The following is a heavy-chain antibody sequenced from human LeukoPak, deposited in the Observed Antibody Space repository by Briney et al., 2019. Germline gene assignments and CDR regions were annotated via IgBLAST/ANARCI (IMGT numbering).Heavy chain of an antibody. V-gene: IGHV4-34*01. CDR3: AKSGGYGLIDY. D-gene: IGHD1-26*01. Sequence: SETLSLTCAVYGGSFSGYYWSWLRQPPGKGLEWIGEVNHSGSTNYNPSLKSRVTISIDTSKNQFSLRLNSVTAADTAMYYCAKSGGYGLIDYWGQGTRVTVSS. CDR2: VNHSGST. J-gene: IGHJ4*02. CDR1: GGSFSGYY.